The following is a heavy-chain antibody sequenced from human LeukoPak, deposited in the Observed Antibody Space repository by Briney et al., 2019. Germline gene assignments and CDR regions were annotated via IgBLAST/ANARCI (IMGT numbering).Heavy chain of an antibody. D-gene: IGHD6-19*01. CDR2: IYPGDSDT. Sequence: GESLKISCNGSGYXFTNYWICWVRQMPGKGLEWMGIIYPGDSDTRYSPSFQGQVTISADKSISTAYLQWSSLKASDTAMYYCAKAVAGTGGYYFDYWGQGTLVTVSS. CDR3: AKAVAGTGGYYFDY. CDR1: GYXFTNYW. V-gene: IGHV5-51*01. J-gene: IGHJ4*02.